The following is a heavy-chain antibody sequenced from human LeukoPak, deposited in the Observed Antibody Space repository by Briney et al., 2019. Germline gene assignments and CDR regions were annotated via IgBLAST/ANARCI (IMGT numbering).Heavy chain of an antibody. V-gene: IGHV1-2*02. CDR1: GYTFTGYY. CDR3: ARGGSARYCSSTSCYTGNDY. CDR2: INPNSGGT. Sequence: GASVKVSCKASGYTFTGYYMHWVRQAPGQGLEWMGWINPNSGGTNYAQKFQGRVTMTRDTSISTAYMELSRLRSDDTAVYYCARGGSARYCSSTSCYTGNDYWGQGTLVTVSS. J-gene: IGHJ4*02. D-gene: IGHD2-2*02.